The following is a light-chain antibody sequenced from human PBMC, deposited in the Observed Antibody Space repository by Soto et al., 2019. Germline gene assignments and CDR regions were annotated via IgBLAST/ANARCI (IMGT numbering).Light chain of an antibody. CDR3: QQYGSSPPIT. CDR1: QSVSSN. Sequence: EIVMTQSPATLSLSPGDRATLCCRASQSVSSNLVWYQQKPGQAPRLLIFRASTRATGVPARFSGGGSGTEFTLTISRLEPEDFAVYYCQQYGSSPPITFGQGTRLEIK. J-gene: IGKJ5*01. V-gene: IGKV3-15*01. CDR2: RAS.